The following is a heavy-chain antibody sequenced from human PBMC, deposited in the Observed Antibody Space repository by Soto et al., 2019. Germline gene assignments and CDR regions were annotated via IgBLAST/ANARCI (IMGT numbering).Heavy chain of an antibody. CDR1: GGSISSGDYY. J-gene: IGHJ6*02. Sequence: SETLSLTCTVSGGSISSGDYYWSWIRQPPGKGLEWIGYIYYSGSTYYNPSLKSRVTISVDTSKNQFSLKLSSVTAADTAVYYCARVAYYDFWSGSTLLNYYYYYYGMDVWGQGTTVT. D-gene: IGHD3-3*01. CDR3: ARVAYYDFWSGSTLLNYYYYYYGMDV. CDR2: IYYSGST. V-gene: IGHV4-30-4*01.